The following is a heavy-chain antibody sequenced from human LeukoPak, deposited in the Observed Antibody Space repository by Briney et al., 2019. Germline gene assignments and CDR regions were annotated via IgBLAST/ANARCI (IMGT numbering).Heavy chain of an antibody. V-gene: IGHV1-18*01. J-gene: IGHJ6*03. D-gene: IGHD5-18*01. CDR3: ARGPGIQLWRFDYYYMDV. CDR1: GYTFTSYG. CDR2: ISAYNGNT. Sequence: ASVKVSCKASGYTFTSYGISWVRQATGQGLEWMGWISAYNGNTNYAQKLQGRVTMTTDTSTSTAYMELRSLRSDDTAVYYCARGPGIQLWRFDYYYMDVWGKGTTVTVSS.